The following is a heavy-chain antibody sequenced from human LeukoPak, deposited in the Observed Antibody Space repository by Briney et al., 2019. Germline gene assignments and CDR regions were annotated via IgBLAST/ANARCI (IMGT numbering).Heavy chain of an antibody. CDR3: AELGITMIGGV. Sequence: GGSLRLSCAASGLTVSSNYMTWVRQAPGKGLEWVSVIYRGGNTYYADPLKGRFTISRDTSKNTVYLQMNSLRAEDTAVYYCAELGITMIGGVWGKGTTVTISS. CDR1: GLTVSSNY. V-gene: IGHV3-53*01. J-gene: IGHJ6*04. CDR2: IYRGGNT. D-gene: IGHD3-10*02.